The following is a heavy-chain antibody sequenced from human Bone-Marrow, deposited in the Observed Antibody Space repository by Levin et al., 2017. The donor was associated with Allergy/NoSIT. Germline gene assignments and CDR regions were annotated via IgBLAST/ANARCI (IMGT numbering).Heavy chain of an antibody. D-gene: IGHD5-12*01. CDR1: GGSVSSGSYY. Sequence: ETLSLTCTVSGGSVSSGSYYWSWIRQPPGKGLEWIGHVYYSGSTNYNPSLKSRVTISVDTSKNQFSLKLSSVSAADTAVYYCARMGGYAYYNYYYMDVWGKGTTVTVSS. J-gene: IGHJ6*03. CDR3: ARMGGYAYYNYYYMDV. V-gene: IGHV4-61*01. CDR2: VYYSGST.